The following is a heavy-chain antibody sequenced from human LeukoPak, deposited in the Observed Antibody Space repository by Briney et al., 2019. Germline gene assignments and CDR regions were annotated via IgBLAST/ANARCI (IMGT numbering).Heavy chain of an antibody. J-gene: IGHJ4*02. D-gene: IGHD3/OR15-3a*01. CDR2: ISGSGSSM. CDR3: ATHDFSGAYYFDY. CDR1: GFTFSDYY. Sequence: GGSLRLSCAASGFTFSDYYMSWIRQAPGKGLEWISYISGSGSSMYYADSVKGRFTISRDNAKNSLYLPMNSLRAEDTAVYYCATHDFSGAYYFDYWGQGTLVTVSS. V-gene: IGHV3-11*01.